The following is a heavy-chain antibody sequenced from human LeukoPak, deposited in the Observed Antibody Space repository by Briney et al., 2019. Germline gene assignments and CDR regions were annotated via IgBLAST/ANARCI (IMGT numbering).Heavy chain of an antibody. CDR2: ISSSSTYI. D-gene: IGHD1-26*01. CDR1: GFAFSTYS. J-gene: IGHJ4*02. Sequence: GGSLRLSCAASGFAFSTYSMNWVRQAPGRGLEWVASISSSSTYIYYADSVKGRVTISRDNAKNSLYLQMNSLRAEDTAVYYCARVLSGCETTRCELDYWGQGTLVTVSS. V-gene: IGHV3-21*01. CDR3: ARVLSGCETTRCELDY.